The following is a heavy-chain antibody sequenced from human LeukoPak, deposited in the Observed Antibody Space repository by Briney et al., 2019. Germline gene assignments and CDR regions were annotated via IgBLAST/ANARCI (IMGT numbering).Heavy chain of an antibody. D-gene: IGHD7-27*01. CDR3: AREHWGSPDY. CDR2: ISANGENT. CDR1: GFILSNFG. Sequence: GGSLRLSCTDSGFILSNFGMAWVRQAPGRGLDWVTAISANGENTYYADSVKGRFTISRDNAKNSLYLQMNSLRAEDTAVYYCAREHWGSPDYWGQGTLVTVSS. J-gene: IGHJ4*02. V-gene: IGHV3-21*01.